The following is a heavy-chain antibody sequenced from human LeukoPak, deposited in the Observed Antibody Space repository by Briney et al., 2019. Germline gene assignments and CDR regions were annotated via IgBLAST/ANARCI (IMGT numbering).Heavy chain of an antibody. CDR1: GYTFTGYY. CDR3: ARVWGVIFYDSSDVAFDI. J-gene: IGHJ3*02. Sequence: GASVTVSCKASGYTFTGYYMHWVRQAPGQGLEWMGWINPNSGGTNYAQKFQGRVTITRDTSISTAYMELSRLRSDDTAVYYCARVWGVIFYDSSDVAFDIWGQGTMVTVSS. CDR2: INPNSGGT. V-gene: IGHV1-2*02. D-gene: IGHD3-22*01.